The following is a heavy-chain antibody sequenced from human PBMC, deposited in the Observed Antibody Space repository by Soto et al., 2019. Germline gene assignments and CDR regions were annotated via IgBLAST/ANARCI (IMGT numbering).Heavy chain of an antibody. D-gene: IGHD2-2*01. J-gene: IGHJ6*03. CDR1: GGSFSGYY. Sequence: SETLSLTCAVYGGSFSGYYWSWIRQPPGKGLEWIGEINHSGSTNYNPSLKSRVTISVDTSKNQFSLKLSSVTAADTAVYYCARAGQNVVVPAAARTYYYYMDVWGKGTTVTVSS. V-gene: IGHV4-34*01. CDR3: ARAGQNVVVPAAARTYYYYMDV. CDR2: INHSGST.